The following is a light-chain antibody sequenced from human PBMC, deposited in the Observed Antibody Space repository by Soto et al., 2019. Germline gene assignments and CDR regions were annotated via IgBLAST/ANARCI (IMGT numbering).Light chain of an antibody. V-gene: IGKV1-5*03. CDR3: QQYYSSPWT. Sequence: DIQMTQSPSTLSASVGDRVTITCRASQSISSWLAWYQQKPGKAPKLLIYKASSLESGVPSRFSGSGSGTELNLTISGLQPDDFATYYCQQYYSSPWTFGQGPKVEVK. CDR2: KAS. J-gene: IGKJ1*01. CDR1: QSISSW.